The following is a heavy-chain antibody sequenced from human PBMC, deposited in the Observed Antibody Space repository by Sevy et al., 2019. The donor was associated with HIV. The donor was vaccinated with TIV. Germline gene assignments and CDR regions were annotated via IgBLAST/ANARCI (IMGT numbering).Heavy chain of an antibody. CDR1: GFTFSSYA. CDR3: ARDTVTTLVDYYGMDV. D-gene: IGHD4-17*01. V-gene: IGHV3-30-3*01. CDR2: ISYDGSNK. Sequence: GGSLRLSCAASGFTFSSYAMHWVRQAPGKGLEWVAVISYDGSNKYYADSGKGRFTISRDNSKNTLYLQMNSLRAEDTAVYYCARDTVTTLVDYYGMDVWGQGTTVTVSS. J-gene: IGHJ6*02.